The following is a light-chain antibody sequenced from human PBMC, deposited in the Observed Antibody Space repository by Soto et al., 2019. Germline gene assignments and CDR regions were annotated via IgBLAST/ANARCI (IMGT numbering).Light chain of an antibody. CDR3: QQFGNSPPYT. J-gene: IGKJ2*01. V-gene: IGKV3-20*01. Sequence: EIVLTQSPGPLSLSPGERATLSCRASQSVSSSYLAWYQQKPGQAPRLLIYGASSRATGIPDRFSGSGSGTDFTLTISRLEPEDFAVYYCQQFGNSPPYTFGQGTKLEIK. CDR2: GAS. CDR1: QSVSSSY.